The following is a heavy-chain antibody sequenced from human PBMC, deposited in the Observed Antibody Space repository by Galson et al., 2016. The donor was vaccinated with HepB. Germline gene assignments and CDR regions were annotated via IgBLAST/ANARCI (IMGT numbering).Heavy chain of an antibody. CDR2: ISAYNGNT. Sequence: SVKVSCKASGYTFTSYGISWVRQAPGQGLEWMGWISAYNGNTNYAQKLQGRVTMTTDTSTSTAYMELRSLRSDDTAVYYCAREEIVVVPAAGSWWFDPWGQGTLVTVSA. CDR3: AREEIVVVPAAGSWWFDP. CDR1: GYTFTSYG. J-gene: IGHJ5*02. V-gene: IGHV1-18*01. D-gene: IGHD2-2*01.